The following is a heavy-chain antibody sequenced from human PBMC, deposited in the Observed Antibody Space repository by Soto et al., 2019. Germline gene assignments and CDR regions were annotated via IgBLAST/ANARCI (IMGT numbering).Heavy chain of an antibody. CDR1: GFTFSSYA. Sequence: GGSLRLSCAASGFTFSSYAMSWVRQAPGKGLEWVSAISGSGGSTYYAASVKGRFTISRDNSKNTLYLQMNSLRAEDTAVYYGAKEARGGSYYYYYYMDVWGKGTTVTVSS. CDR2: ISGSGGST. J-gene: IGHJ6*03. V-gene: IGHV3-23*01. D-gene: IGHD1-26*01. CDR3: AKEARGGSYYYYYYMDV.